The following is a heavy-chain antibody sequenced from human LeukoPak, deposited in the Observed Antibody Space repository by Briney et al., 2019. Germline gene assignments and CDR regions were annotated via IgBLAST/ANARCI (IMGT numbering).Heavy chain of an antibody. D-gene: IGHD6-19*01. CDR3: ARGGWYPESFQH. CDR2: IYYSGST. Sequence: PSETLSLTCTVSGGSISSYYWNWIRQPPGRGLEWIGYIYYSGSTNYNPSLKSRVTISVDTSKNQFSLKLSSVTAADTAVYYCARGGWYPESFQHWGQGALVTVSS. CDR1: GGSISSYY. J-gene: IGHJ1*01. V-gene: IGHV4-59*01.